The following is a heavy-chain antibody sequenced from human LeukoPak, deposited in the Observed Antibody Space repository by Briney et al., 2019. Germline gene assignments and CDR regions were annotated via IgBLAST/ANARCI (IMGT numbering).Heavy chain of an antibody. CDR1: GFTFSSYW. J-gene: IGHJ4*02. CDR2: INSDGSTT. CDR3: ARGYSATIDY. D-gene: IGHD5-24*01. Sequence: GGSLRLSCAASGFTFSSYWVHWVRQAPGKGLVWVSRINSDGSTTNYADSVKGRFTISRDNAKNTLYPQMNSLRVEDTAVYYCARGYSATIDYWGQGSLVTVSS. V-gene: IGHV3-74*01.